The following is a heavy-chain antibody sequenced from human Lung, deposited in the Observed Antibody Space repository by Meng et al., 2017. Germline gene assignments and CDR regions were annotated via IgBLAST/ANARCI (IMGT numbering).Heavy chain of an antibody. CDR1: GDRVSSNSAA. Sequence: VHLQPSGAGLGEPSKTLSLTCAISGDRVSSNSAAWNWIRQSPSRGLEWLGSTYYRSMWYNGYAGSVRSRITINPDTSKNQFSLQLNAVTPEDTAVYHCARSQQWLDSWGQGTLVTVSS. V-gene: IGHV6-1*01. J-gene: IGHJ4*02. CDR2: TYYRSMWYN. CDR3: ARSQQWLDS. D-gene: IGHD6-19*01.